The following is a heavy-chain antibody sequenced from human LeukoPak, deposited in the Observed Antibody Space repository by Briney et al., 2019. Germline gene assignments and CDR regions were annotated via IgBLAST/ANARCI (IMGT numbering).Heavy chain of an antibody. Sequence: TGGSLRLSCAASGFTVSSNYMSWVRQAPGKGLEWVAVISYDGSNKYYADSVKGRFTISRDNSKNTLYLQMNSLRAEDTAVYYCAKGYLRYFDPSWFDYWGQGTLVTVSS. CDR2: ISYDGSNK. V-gene: IGHV3-30*18. CDR3: AKGYLRYFDPSWFDY. J-gene: IGHJ4*02. D-gene: IGHD3-9*01. CDR1: GFTVSSNY.